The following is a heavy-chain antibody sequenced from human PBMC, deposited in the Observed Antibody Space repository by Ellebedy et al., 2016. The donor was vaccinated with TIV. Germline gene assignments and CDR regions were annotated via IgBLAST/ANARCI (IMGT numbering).Heavy chain of an antibody. CDR1: GFTFSDYS. CDR3: ARVPYGSGTYTVDY. D-gene: IGHD3-10*01. Sequence: GESLKISXAASGFTFSDYSMNWVRQAPGKRLQWLSSISSSSSYIYYADSVKGRFTISRDNAKNSLYLQMNSLRGEDTAVYYCARVPYGSGTYTVDYWGQGTLVTVSS. V-gene: IGHV3-21*01. J-gene: IGHJ4*02. CDR2: ISSSSSYI.